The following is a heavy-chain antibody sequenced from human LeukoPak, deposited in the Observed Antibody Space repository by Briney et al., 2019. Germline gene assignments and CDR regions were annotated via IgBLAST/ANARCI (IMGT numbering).Heavy chain of an antibody. V-gene: IGHV4-59*01. D-gene: IGHD4-17*01. CDR2: IYYSGST. CDR1: GGSFSGYY. Sequence: SETLSLTRAVYGGSFSGYYWSWIRQPPGKGLEWIGYIYYSGSTNYNPSLKSRVTISVDTSKNQFSLKLSSVTAADTVVYYCASGDYGSGPDYWGQGTLVTVSS. CDR3: ASGDYGSGPDY. J-gene: IGHJ4*02.